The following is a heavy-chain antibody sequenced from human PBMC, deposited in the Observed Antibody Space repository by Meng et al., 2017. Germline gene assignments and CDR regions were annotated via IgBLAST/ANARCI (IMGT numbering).Heavy chain of an antibody. CDR1: GYTFTGYY. CDR3: ARDLGDVEMATMGEDY. J-gene: IGHJ4*02. Sequence: ASVKVSCKASGYTFTGYYMHWVRQAPGQGLEWMGWINPNSGGTNYAQKFQGRVTMTRDTSIRTAYMELSRLRSDDTAVYYCARDLGDVEMATMGEDYWGQGTLVTVSS. V-gene: IGHV1-2*02. CDR2: INPNSGGT. D-gene: IGHD5-24*01.